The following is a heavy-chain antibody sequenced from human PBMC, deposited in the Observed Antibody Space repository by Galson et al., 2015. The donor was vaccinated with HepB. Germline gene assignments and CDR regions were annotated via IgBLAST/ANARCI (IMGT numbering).Heavy chain of an antibody. Sequence: SLRLSCAASGFTFSSYAMHWVRQAPGKGLEWVAVISYDGSNKYYADSVKGRFTISRDNSKNTLYLQMNSLRAEDTAVYYCARDKAYYYDSSGYQPDYWGQGTLVTVSS. V-gene: IGHV3-30-3*01. CDR2: ISYDGSNK. CDR1: GFTFSSYA. CDR3: ARDKAYYYDSSGYQPDY. J-gene: IGHJ4*02. D-gene: IGHD3-22*01.